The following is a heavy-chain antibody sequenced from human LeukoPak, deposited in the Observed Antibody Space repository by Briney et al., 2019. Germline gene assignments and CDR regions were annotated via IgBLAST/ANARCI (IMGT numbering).Heavy chain of an antibody. V-gene: IGHV3-30-3*01. CDR1: GFTFSSYA. D-gene: IGHD1-1*01. CDR2: ISYDGSNK. Sequence: PGGSLRLSCAASGFTFSSYAMHWVRQAPGKGLEWVAVISYDGSNKYYADSVKGRFTISRDNSKNTLYLQMNSLRAEDTAVYYCARVGTYYYYYGMDVWGQGTTVTVSS. CDR3: ARVGTYYYYYGMDV. J-gene: IGHJ6*02.